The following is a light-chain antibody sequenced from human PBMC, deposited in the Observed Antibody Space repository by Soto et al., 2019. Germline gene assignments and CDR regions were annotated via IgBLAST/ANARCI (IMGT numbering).Light chain of an antibody. CDR1: QNISNY. V-gene: IGKV3-11*01. CDR3: QQRSNWPRT. J-gene: IGKJ1*01. Sequence: IVLTESPATLSLSPGKRATIACRASQNISNYLIWYQQKPGQAPRLLIYDVSNRATGIPARFSGRGAGTDFTLTISSLEPEDFAVYYCQQRSNWPRTFAQPIKVDIK. CDR2: DVS.